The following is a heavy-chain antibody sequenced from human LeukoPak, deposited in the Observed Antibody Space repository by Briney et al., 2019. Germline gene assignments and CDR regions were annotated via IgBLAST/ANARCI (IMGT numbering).Heavy chain of an antibody. CDR1: GFTVSSNY. V-gene: IGHV3-7*01. D-gene: IGHD6-13*01. CDR3: ARDRHSEYSSSPQSVDYFDY. CDR2: IKQDGSEK. J-gene: IGHJ4*02. Sequence: GGSLRLSCAASGFTVSSNYMSWVRQAPGKGLEWVANIKQDGSEKYYVDSVKGRFTISRDNAKNSLYLQMNSLRAEDTAVYYCARDRHSEYSSSPQSVDYFDYWGQGTLVTVSS.